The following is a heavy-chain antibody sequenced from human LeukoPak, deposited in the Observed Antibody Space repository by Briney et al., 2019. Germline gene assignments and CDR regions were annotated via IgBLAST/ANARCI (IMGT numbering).Heavy chain of an antibody. D-gene: IGHD6-13*01. CDR1: GGAISSYY. CDR3: ARIAAALNDAFDI. Sequence: SETLSLTCTVSGGAISSYYWSWIRQPAGKGLGWIGRIYTSGSTNYNPSLKSRVTMSVDTSKNQFSLKLSSVTAADTAVYYCARIAAALNDAFDIWGQGTMVTVSS. CDR2: IYTSGST. J-gene: IGHJ3*02. V-gene: IGHV4-4*07.